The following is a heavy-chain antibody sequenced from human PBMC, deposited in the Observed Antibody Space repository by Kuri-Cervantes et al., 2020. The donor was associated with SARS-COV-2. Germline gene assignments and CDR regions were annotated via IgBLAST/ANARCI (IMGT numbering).Heavy chain of an antibody. D-gene: IGHD1-26*01. CDR3: ARAHEEDGSGGWFDP. CDR1: ESTFTSYD. V-gene: IGHV1-18*01. J-gene: IGHJ5*02. CDR2: ISAYNGDT. Sequence: ASVKVSCKAPESTFTSYDINWVRQAPGQGLEWMGWISAYNGDTNYAQNVQGRVTMTTDTSTNTAYMELRSLRSDDTAVYYCARAHEEDGSGGWFDPWGQGTLVTVSS.